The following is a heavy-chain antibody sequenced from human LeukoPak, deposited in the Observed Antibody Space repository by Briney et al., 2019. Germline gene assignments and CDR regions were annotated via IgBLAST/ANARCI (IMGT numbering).Heavy chain of an antibody. D-gene: IGHD2-15*01. CDR3: ARGLGYCSGGSCRDY. CDR1: GGSISNSNYY. CDR2: IYYSGST. V-gene: IGHV4-61*05. Sequence: SETLSLTCTVSGGSISNSNYYWGWLRQPPGKGLEWIGYIYYSGSTNYNPSLKSRVTISVDTSKNQFSLKLSSVTAADTAVYYCARGLGYCSGGSCRDYWGQGTLVTVSS. J-gene: IGHJ4*02.